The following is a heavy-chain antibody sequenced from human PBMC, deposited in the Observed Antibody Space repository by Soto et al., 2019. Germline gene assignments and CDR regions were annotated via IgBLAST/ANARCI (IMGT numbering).Heavy chain of an antibody. V-gene: IGHV1-69*02. D-gene: IGHD2-15*01. Sequence: QVQLVQSGAEVKKPGSSVKVSCTASGGTFSSYTISWVRQAPGQGLEWMGRIIPILGIANYAQKFQGRVTITADKSTSTDYMEVSSLRSEDKAVYYCARLCSGGRCYSRGGFDYWGQGTLVTVSS. CDR2: IIPILGIA. CDR3: ARLCSGGRCYSRGGFDY. J-gene: IGHJ4*02. CDR1: GGTFSSYT.